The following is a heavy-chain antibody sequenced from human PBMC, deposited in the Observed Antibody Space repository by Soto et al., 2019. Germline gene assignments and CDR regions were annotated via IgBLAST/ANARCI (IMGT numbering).Heavy chain of an antibody. Sequence: PSETLSLTCAVSGGSISSGGYSWSWIRQPPGKGLEWIGYIYHSGSTYYNPSLKSRVTISVDRSKNQFSLKLSSVTAADSAIYYCAKPSSSLEWPPFDPWGQGTLVTVSS. D-gene: IGHD3-3*01. V-gene: IGHV4-30-2*01. J-gene: IGHJ5*02. CDR3: AKPSSSLEWPPFDP. CDR1: GGSISSGGYS. CDR2: IYHSGST.